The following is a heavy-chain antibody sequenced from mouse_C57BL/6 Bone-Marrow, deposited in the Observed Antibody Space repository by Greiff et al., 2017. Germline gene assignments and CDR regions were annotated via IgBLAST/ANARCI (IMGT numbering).Heavy chain of an antibody. CDR3: ARRSVGCGSSYVAMDY. J-gene: IGHJ4*01. D-gene: IGHD1-1*01. CDR2: IYPGSGST. CDR1: GYTFTSYW. V-gene: IGHV1-55*01. Sequence: VQLQQPGAELVKPGASVKMSCKASGYTFTSYWITWVKQRPGHGLEWIGDIYPGSGSTNYNEKFKSKATLTVDTSSSTAYMQLSSLTSEDSAVYYCARRSVGCGSSYVAMDYWGQGTSVTVSS.